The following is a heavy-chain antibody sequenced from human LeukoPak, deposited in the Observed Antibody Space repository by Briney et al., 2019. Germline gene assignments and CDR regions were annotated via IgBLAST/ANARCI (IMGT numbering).Heavy chain of an antibody. CDR2: ISGDSSAT. Sequence: GGSLRLSCAASGFTFSTNGMHWVRQAPGKGPEWLSYISGDSSATVYRDSVKGRFTISRDNAKSSLYLQMSSLRDEDTAVYYCARGRTNFDYWGQGTLVTVSS. D-gene: IGHD1-14*01. CDR3: ARGRTNFDY. CDR1: GFTFSTNG. V-gene: IGHV3-48*02. J-gene: IGHJ4*02.